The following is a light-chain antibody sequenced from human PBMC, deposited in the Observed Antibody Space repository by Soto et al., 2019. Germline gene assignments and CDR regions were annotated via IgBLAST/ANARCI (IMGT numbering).Light chain of an antibody. CDR3: QQYNNWPLT. J-gene: IGKJ5*01. V-gene: IGKV3-15*01. CDR1: QSVGTY. Sequence: EIVLTQSPGTLSLSPGERATLSCRASQSVGTYLAWYQHKPGQAPRLLIFDASTRATGIPARFSGSGSGTEFTLTISSLQPEDFAVYYCQQYNNWPLTFGQGTRLEIK. CDR2: DAS.